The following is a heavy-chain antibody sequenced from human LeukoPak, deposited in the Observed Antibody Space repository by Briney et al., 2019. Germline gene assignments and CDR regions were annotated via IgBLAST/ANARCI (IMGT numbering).Heavy chain of an antibody. CDR2: IIPSDGST. CDR3: ARPIRGSYVEDAFDM. Sequence: ASVKVSCKASGYSFTRYFIHWVRQAPGQGLEWMGIIIPSDGSTSYAQKFQGRVTMTRDTSTSTVYMELSSLRSEDTAVYYCARPIRGSYVEDAFDMWGQGTMVTVSA. V-gene: IGHV1-46*01. D-gene: IGHD1-26*01. J-gene: IGHJ3*02. CDR1: GYSFTRYF.